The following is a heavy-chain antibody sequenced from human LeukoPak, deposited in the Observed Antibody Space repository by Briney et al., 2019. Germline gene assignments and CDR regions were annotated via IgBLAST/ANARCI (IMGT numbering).Heavy chain of an antibody. CDR2: FYHGGST. J-gene: IGHJ4*02. CDR1: GYSISTGYY. V-gene: IGHV4-38-2*02. D-gene: IGHD2-15*01. Sequence: PSETLSLTCTVSGYSISTGYYWDWIRQPPGKGLEWIGTFYHGGSTYYNPSLKSRVTISVDTSKNQFSLNLTSVTAADTAVYYCARVDCSGGSCWCQYWGQGTLVTVSS. CDR3: ARVDCSGGSCWCQY.